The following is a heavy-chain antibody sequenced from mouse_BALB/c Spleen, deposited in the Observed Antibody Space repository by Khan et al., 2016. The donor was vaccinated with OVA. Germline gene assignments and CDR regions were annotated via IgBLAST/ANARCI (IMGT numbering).Heavy chain of an antibody. J-gene: IGHJ4*01. CDR1: GYSITSDYA. Sequence: VQLKESGPGLVKPSQSLSLTCTVTGYSITSDYAWNWIRQFPGNKLEWMGYISSSGSTTYNPALKSRTSITRDTSKNQFFLQLNSVTTEDTATYYGVRDGYRYDYAMDYWGQGTSVTVSS. CDR3: VRDGYRYDYAMDY. D-gene: IGHD2-3*01. CDR2: ISSSGST. V-gene: IGHV3-2*02.